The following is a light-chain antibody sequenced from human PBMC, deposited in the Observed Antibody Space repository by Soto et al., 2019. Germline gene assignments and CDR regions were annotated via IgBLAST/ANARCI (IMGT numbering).Light chain of an antibody. CDR2: LGS. Sequence: DIVMTQSPLSLPVTPGEPASISCRSSQSLLHSSGNNYMDWYVQKPGQSPQLLIYLGSNRASGVPDRFSGSGSGTDLTLKINRVEAEDVGVYYCMQALQTPYTFGQGTKLEIK. CDR3: MQALQTPYT. CDR1: QSLLHSSGNNY. V-gene: IGKV2-28*01. J-gene: IGKJ2*01.